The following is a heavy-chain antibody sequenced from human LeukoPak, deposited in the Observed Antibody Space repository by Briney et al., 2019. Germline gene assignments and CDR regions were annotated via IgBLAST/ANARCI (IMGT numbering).Heavy chain of an antibody. CDR1: GFTFGSYD. D-gene: IGHD2-21*01. Sequence: GGSLRLSCTASGFTFGSYDMNWVRQAPGKGLEWVSSISTGSNYIYYADSVKGRFTISRDNAKGSLYLQMSSLRDEHTAVYYCAKNVESKTLIRRSWFDPWGQGTLVTVSS. V-gene: IGHV3-21*01. CDR2: ISTGSNYI. CDR3: AKNVESKTLIRRSWFDP. J-gene: IGHJ5*02.